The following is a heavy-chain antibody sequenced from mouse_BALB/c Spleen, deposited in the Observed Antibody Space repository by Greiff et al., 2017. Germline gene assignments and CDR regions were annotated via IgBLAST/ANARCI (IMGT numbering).Heavy chain of an antibody. D-gene: IGHD2-4*01. J-gene: IGHJ2*01. CDR3: ARNDYDGDY. Sequence: VHVKQSGAELVKPGASVKLSCTASGFNIKDTYMHWVKQRPEQGLEWIGRIDPANGNTKYDPKFQGKATITADTSSNTAYLQLSSLTSEDTAVYYCARNDYDGDYWGQGTTLTVSS. V-gene: IGHV14-3*02. CDR1: GFNIKDTY. CDR2: IDPANGNT.